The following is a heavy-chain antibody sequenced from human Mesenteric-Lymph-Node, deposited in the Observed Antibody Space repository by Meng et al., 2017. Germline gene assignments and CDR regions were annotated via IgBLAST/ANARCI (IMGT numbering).Heavy chain of an antibody. D-gene: IGHD3-22*01. CDR3: AAMIGQR. V-gene: IGHV4-34*01. J-gene: IGHJ4*02. CDR1: GVSYSGYY. Sequence: QVQLQQWGAGLLKPSETLSLTCAVYGVSYSGYYWSWIRQPPGKVLEWIGAINHSGSTNYNPSLKSRVTISVVTSKNQFSLMLSSVTAADTAVYYCAAMIGQRWGQGTLVTVSS. CDR2: INHSGST.